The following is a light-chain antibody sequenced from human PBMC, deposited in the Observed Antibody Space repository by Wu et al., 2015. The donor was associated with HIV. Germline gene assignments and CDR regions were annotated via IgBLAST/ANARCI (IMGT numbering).Light chain of an antibody. V-gene: IGKV3-11*01. CDR1: QAVNGY. Sequence: EIVLTQSPGTLSLSPGERATLSCRASQAVNGYLAWFQQKPGQAPRLLMYNTNTRASGVPARFSGSGSGTDFTLTISSLEPEDFAVYYCQHRTSWPFTFGPGTKVDIK. J-gene: IGKJ3*01. CDR2: NTN. CDR3: QHRTSWPFT.